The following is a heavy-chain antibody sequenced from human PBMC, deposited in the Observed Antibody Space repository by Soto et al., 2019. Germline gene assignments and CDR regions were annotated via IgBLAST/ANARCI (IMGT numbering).Heavy chain of an antibody. CDR1: GFTFSSYA. CDR3: ARGSGSGWSLDY. CDR2: ISYDGSNK. V-gene: IGHV3-30-3*01. Sequence: GGSLRLSCAASGFTFSSYAMHWVRQAPGKGLEWVAVISYDGSNKYYADSVKGRFTISGDNSKNTLYLQMNSLRAEDTAVYYCARGSGSGWSLDYWGQGTLVTVSS. J-gene: IGHJ4*02. D-gene: IGHD6-19*01.